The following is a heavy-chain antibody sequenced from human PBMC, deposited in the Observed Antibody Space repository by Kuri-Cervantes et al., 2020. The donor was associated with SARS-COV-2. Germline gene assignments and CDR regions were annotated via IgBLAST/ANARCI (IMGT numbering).Heavy chain of an antibody. CDR2: LNPSSGDT. CDR3: ARVPPTGDWDYCDH. D-gene: IGHD7-27*01. CDR1: GYTFTGYY. J-gene: IGHJ4*02. V-gene: IGHV1-46*01. Sequence: ASVKVSCKASGYTFTGYYIHWVRQAPGQGLEWLGLLNPSSGDTVYAQKFQGRVTMTRDTSTSTIYMELSRLRSDDTAVYFCARVPPTGDWDYCDHWGPGTLVTVSS.